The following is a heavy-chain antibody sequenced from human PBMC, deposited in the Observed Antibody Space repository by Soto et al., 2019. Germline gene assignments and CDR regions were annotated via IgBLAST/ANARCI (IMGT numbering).Heavy chain of an antibody. CDR3: AKGRLAYSGSYSVDY. CDR2: ISYDGGVT. CDR1: GFTFSTYG. Sequence: QLQLVESGGGMVQPGKSLRLSCAASGFTFSTYGMHWVRQAPGKGLEWVALISYDGGVTKYVDSVKGRFTNSRDSSTNTLFLQMNSLRAEDTAVYYCAKGRLAYSGSYSVDYWGQGTLVTVSS. J-gene: IGHJ4*02. V-gene: IGHV3-30*18. D-gene: IGHD1-26*01.